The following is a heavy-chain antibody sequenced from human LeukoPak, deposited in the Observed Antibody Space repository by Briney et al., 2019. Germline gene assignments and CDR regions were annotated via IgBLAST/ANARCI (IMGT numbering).Heavy chain of an antibody. CDR1: GFTFDDYA. V-gene: IGHV3-9*01. CDR3: AKVSGFWGDPGAFDI. Sequence: GRSLRLSCAASGFTFDDYAMHWVRQAPGKGLEWVSGISWNSGSIGYADSVKGGFTISRDNAKNSLYLQMNSLRAEDTALYYCAKVSGFWGDPGAFDIWGQGTMVTVSS. D-gene: IGHD3-16*01. J-gene: IGHJ3*02. CDR2: ISWNSGSI.